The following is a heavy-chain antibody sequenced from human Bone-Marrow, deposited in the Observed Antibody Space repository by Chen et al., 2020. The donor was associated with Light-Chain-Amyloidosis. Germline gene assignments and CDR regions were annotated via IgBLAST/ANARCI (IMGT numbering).Heavy chain of an antibody. D-gene: IGHD5-12*01. Sequence: QVKLQQWGAGLLKPSETLSLTCGIHNGAFGDDYWTWIRQPPGKGLQWIAELNHSGSANYNSSLKSQTTISVDKSKNQFSLRMISVTAADTAVYYCARYEPHFSDSIISGYTAWGQGTSVTVSS. CDR2: LNHSGSA. J-gene: IGHJ5*02. V-gene: IGHV4-34*01. CDR3: ARYEPHFSDSIISGYTA. CDR1: NGAFGDDY.